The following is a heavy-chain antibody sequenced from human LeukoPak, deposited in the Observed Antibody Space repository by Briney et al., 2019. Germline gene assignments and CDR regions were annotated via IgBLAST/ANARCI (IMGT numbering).Heavy chain of an antibody. CDR3: ARVDAVVRGPDIRFDY. Sequence: PSETLSLTCAVYGGSLSGYYWSWIRQHPGKGLEWIGYIYYSGSTYYNPSLKSRVTISVDTSKNQFSLKLSSVTAADTAVYYCARVDAVVRGPDIRFDYWGQGTLVTVSS. CDR2: IYYSGST. J-gene: IGHJ4*02. D-gene: IGHD3-10*01. CDR1: GGSLSGYY. V-gene: IGHV4-31*11.